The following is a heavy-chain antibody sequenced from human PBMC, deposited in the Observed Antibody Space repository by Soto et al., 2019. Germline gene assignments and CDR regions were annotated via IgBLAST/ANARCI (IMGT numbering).Heavy chain of an antibody. V-gene: IGHV3-30-3*01. CDR1: GFTFSSDA. D-gene: IGHD3-10*01. Sequence: QVQLVESGGGVVQPGRSLRLSCAASGFTFSSDAMHWVRQAPGKGLEWVAVISYDGSNKYYADSVKGRFTISRDNSKNTLYLQMNSLRGEDTAVYYCAREREGYYGSGSYSSDGMDDWGQGTTVTVSS. J-gene: IGHJ6*02. CDR3: AREREGYYGSGSYSSDGMDD. CDR2: ISYDGSNK.